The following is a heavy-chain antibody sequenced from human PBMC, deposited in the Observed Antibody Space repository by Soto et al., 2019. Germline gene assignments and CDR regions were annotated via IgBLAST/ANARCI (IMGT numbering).Heavy chain of an antibody. D-gene: IGHD3-10*01. CDR3: VRDRGSPDSFDS. Sequence: GGSLRLSCAASGFTFSPYYMSWVRQAPGKGLEWLAMTTEDGSVTIYADSVKGRFTISRDDAKNTLYLQMNSLRSEDTAVYHCVRDRGSPDSFDSWGQGTMVTVSS. CDR2: TTEDGSVT. CDR1: GFTFSPYY. V-gene: IGHV3-7*01. J-gene: IGHJ3*02.